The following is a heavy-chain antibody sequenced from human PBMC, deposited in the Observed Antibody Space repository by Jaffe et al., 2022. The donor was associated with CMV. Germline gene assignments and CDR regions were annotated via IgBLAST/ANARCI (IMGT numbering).Heavy chain of an antibody. Sequence: QVQLVESGGGVVQPGRSLRLSCAASGFTFSSYGMHWVRQAPGKGLEWVAVIWYDGSNKYYADSVKGRFTISRDNSKNTLYLQMNSLRAEDTAVYYCARDLRNSGYVLSASWGQGTLVTVSS. D-gene: IGHD5-12*01. J-gene: IGHJ5*02. CDR2: IWYDGSNK. CDR3: ARDLRNSGYVLSAS. V-gene: IGHV3-33*01. CDR1: GFTFSSYG.